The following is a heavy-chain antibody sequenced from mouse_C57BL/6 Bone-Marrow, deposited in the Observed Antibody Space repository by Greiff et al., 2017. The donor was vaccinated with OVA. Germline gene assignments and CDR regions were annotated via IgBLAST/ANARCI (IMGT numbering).Heavy chain of an antibody. V-gene: IGHV5-9-1*02. Sequence: EVQGVESGEGLVKPGGSLKLSCAASGFTFSSYAMSWVRQTPEKRLEWVAYISSGGDYIYYADTVKGRFTISRDNARKTLYLQMSSLKSEDTAMDYCRRDETAQATIAYWGQGTLVTVSA. CDR2: ISSGGDYI. CDR3: RRDETAQATIAY. D-gene: IGHD3-2*02. CDR1: GFTFSSYA. J-gene: IGHJ3*01.